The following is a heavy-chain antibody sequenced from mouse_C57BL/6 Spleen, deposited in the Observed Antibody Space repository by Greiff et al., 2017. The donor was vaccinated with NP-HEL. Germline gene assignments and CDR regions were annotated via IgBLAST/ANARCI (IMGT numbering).Heavy chain of an antibody. CDR3: TRRYGNYGGAMDY. Sequence: QVQLKQSGAELVRPGASVTLSCKASGYTFTDYEMHWVKQTPVHGLEWIGAIDPETGGTAYNQKFKGKAILTADKSSSTAYMELRSLTSEDSAVYYGTRRYGNYGGAMDYWGQGTSVTVSS. CDR1: GYTFTDYE. CDR2: IDPETGGT. J-gene: IGHJ4*01. D-gene: IGHD2-10*02. V-gene: IGHV1-15*01.